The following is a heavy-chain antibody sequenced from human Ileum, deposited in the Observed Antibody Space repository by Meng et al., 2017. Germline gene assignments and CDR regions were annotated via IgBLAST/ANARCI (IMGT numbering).Heavy chain of an antibody. J-gene: IGHJ5*02. D-gene: IGHD3-10*01. CDR2: IYHSGST. V-gene: IGHV4-34*01. Sequence: QGPIQQSGAGLLKPSETLSLTCAVYGGSFSGCYWSWIRQPPRKGLEWIGEIYHSGSTNYHPSLKSRVTISVDTYKNQFSLKLSSVTAADTAVDDCARGRGLIWFGEWFDPWGQGTLVTVSS. CDR1: GGSFSGCY. CDR3: ARGRGLIWFGEWFDP.